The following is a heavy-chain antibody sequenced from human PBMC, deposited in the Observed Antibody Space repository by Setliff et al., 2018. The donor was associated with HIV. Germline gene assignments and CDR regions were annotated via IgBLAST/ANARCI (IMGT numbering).Heavy chain of an antibody. J-gene: IGHJ4*02. CDR3: ARARGGNSEWSY. D-gene: IGHD2-15*01. CDR2: INSDGSST. Sequence: GGSLRLSCAASGFTFSSYWMHWVRQVPGKGLVWVSRINSDGSSTTYADFVKGRFTISRGNAKNTLYLQMNSLRAEDTAVYSCARARGGNSEWSYWGQGTLVTAPQ. CDR1: GFTFSSYW. V-gene: IGHV3-74*03.